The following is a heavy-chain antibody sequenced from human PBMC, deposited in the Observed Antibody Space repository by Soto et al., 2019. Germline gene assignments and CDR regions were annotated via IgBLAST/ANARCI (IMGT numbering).Heavy chain of an antibody. CDR3: ARGSRPSSWYVIYYYYGMDV. CDR2: MTPNSGNT. V-gene: IGHV1-8*01. D-gene: IGHD6-13*01. J-gene: IGHJ6*02. CDR1: GYTFTSYD. Sequence: QVQLVQSGAEVKKPGASVKVSCKVSGYTFTSYDINWVRQATGQGLEWMGCMTPNSGNTDYAQKFQGRVTMTRNTSISTAYMELSSLRSEDTAVYYCARGSRPSSWYVIYYYYGMDVWGQGTTVTVS.